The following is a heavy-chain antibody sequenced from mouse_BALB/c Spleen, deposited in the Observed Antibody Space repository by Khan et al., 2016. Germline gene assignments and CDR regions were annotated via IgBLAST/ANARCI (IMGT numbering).Heavy chain of an antibody. CDR3: ARTDRRGYFDY. J-gene: IGHJ2*01. V-gene: IGHV1-9*01. CDR2: ILPGSGST. Sequence: QVQLKQSGAELMKPGASVKISCKATGYTFSSYWIEWVKQRPGHGLEWIGEILPGSGSTNYNEKFRGKATFTADTSSNTAYMQLSSLTSEDSAVHYCARTDRRGYFDYWGQGTPLT. CDR1: GYTFSSYW.